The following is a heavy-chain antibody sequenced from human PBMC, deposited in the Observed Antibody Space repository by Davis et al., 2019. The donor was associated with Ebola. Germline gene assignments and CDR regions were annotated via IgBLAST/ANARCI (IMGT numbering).Heavy chain of an antibody. CDR1: GFSFSDSA. D-gene: IGHD1-26*01. CDR2: IRSKGNSYAT. V-gene: IGHV3-73*01. J-gene: IGHJ4*02. CDR3: TMSGTIDY. Sequence: GGSLRLSCAASGFSFSDSAMHWVRQASGRGLEWVGRIRSKGNSYATTYAASVKGRFTISRDDSKNTAYLQMNSLKTEDTAVYYCTMSGTIDYWGQGTLVTVSS.